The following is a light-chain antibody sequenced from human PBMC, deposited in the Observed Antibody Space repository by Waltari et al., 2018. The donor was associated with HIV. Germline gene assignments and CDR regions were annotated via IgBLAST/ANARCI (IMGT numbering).Light chain of an antibody. J-gene: IGLJ2*01. Sequence: VVTQEPPLTVSPGATIILTCGSREGAVTTQNYPYWFQQKPGQAPTTLIQETTQRHFWTPARFSGFLLGDKAALTLSGALSEDEGVYFCLLFFGATRVFGGGTMVIVL. CDR3: LLFFGATRV. V-gene: IGLV7-46*01. CDR2: ETT. CDR1: EGAVTTQNY.